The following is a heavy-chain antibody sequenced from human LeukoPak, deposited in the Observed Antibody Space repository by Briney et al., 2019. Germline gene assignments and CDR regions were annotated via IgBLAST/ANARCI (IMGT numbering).Heavy chain of an antibody. CDR1: GFXFSSYA. J-gene: IGHJ6*02. CDR2: ISYDGSNK. V-gene: IGHV3-30-3*01. Sequence: GGSLRLSCAASGFXFSSYAIHWVRQAPGKGLEWVAVISYDGSNKYYADSVKGRFTISRDNSKNTLYLQMNSLRAEDTAVYYCARGGSYYDSSIVMDVWGQGTTVTVSS. CDR3: ARGGSYYDSSIVMDV. D-gene: IGHD3-22*01.